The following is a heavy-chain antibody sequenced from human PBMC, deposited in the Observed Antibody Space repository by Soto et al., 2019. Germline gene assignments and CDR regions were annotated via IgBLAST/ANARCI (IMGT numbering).Heavy chain of an antibody. CDR3: ARDGGDPGPTDSYYY. J-gene: IGHJ4*02. V-gene: IGHV1-18*01. CDR1: GYNFYSFG. CDR2: IGGYNGNT. Sequence: QVQLVQSGAEVKKPGASVKVSCKAAGYNFYSFGISWVRQAPGQGLEWMGWIGGYNGNTNFAQRFQDRVTMTRDTSTNTAYMELRSLRSDDTAVYYCARDGGDPGPTDSYYYWGQGTLVTVSS. D-gene: IGHD4-4*01.